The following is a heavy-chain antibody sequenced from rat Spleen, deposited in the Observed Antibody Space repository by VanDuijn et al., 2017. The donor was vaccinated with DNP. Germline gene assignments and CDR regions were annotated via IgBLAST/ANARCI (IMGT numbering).Heavy chain of an antibody. D-gene: IGHD1-1*01. J-gene: IGHJ3*01. CDR3: ARQDPLLLTLFAY. CDR2: ITHIDGNT. Sequence: EVQLVESGGGLVQPGRSLKLSCVTSGITFSNHFMAWVRQAPTKGLEWVASITHIDGNTYYPDSVKGRFTVSRDNAKSTLYLQMDSLRSEDTATYYCARQDPLLLTLFAYWGQGTLVTVSS. V-gene: IGHV5-25*01. CDR1: GITFSNHF.